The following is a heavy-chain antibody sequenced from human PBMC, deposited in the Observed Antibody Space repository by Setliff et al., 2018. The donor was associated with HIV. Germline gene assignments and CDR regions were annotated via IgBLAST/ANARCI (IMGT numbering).Heavy chain of an antibody. CDR2: INAGDDNT. D-gene: IGHD6-19*01. Sequence: ASVKVSCKAFGYTFSTNAIHWVRQAPGQRLEWMGYINAGDDNTRYSEKFQGRVTITRDTSANTAYMELSSLRSEDTAVYYCARGSCSGCYLSDYCGLGTLVTVSS. CDR3: ARGSCSGCYLSDY. J-gene: IGHJ4*02. V-gene: IGHV1-3*01. CDR1: GYTFSTNA.